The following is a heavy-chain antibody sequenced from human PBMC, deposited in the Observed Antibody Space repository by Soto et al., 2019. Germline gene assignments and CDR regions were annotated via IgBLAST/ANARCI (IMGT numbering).Heavy chain of an antibody. CDR1: GYSFTRYW. D-gene: IGHD3-22*01. J-gene: IGHJ3*02. CDR3: ARQTYYYHSSGYYYQLTHAFDI. V-gene: IGHV5-10-1*01. CDR2: IDPSDSYT. Sequence: VESVTISCKVSGYSFTRYWISWVRQMPGKGLEGMGRIDPSDSYTNYSPSFQGHVTISADKSISTAYLQWSSLKASDTAMYYCARQTYYYHSSGYYYQLTHAFDIWGQGTMVTVSS.